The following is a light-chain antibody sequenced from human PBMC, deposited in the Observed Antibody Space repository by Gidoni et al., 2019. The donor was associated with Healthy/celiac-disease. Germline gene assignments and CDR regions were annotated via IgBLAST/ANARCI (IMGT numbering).Light chain of an antibody. Sequence: EIVLTQSPGTLSLSPGERATLSCRASQSVSSSYLAWYQQKPGQAPRLLIYGASSRATGIPDRFSGSGSGTEFTLTISRLEPEDFAVYYCQQYGSSPPETFGQXTKVEIK. J-gene: IGKJ1*01. CDR3: QQYGSSPPET. CDR2: GAS. CDR1: QSVSSSY. V-gene: IGKV3-20*01.